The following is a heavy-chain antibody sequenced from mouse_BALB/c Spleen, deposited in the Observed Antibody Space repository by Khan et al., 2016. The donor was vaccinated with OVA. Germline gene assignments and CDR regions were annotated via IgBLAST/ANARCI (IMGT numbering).Heavy chain of an antibody. V-gene: IGHV14-1*02. CDR3: TRRGYFRDFDY. Sequence: VQLKESGAELVRPGALVRLSCKASGFNIKDFYIHWVKQRPEQGLEWIGWIYPENGNTIYDPKFQGKASITADTSSNTAYLQLSSLTSEDTAVCYCTRRGYFRDFDYWGQGTTLTVSS. CDR2: IYPENGNT. CDR1: GFNIKDFY. J-gene: IGHJ2*01. D-gene: IGHD2-12*01.